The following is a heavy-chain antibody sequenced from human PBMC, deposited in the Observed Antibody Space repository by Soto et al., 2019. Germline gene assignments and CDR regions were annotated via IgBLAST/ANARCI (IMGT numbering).Heavy chain of an antibody. D-gene: IGHD3-3*01. V-gene: IGHV4-31*02. CDR1: CGAITGDSYY. Sequence: SETLPLTCIVSCGAITGDSYYWNWIRQPPRGGLEWIGYIYPSSSTVYNPSLQSRVTISVDTSKNHFSLKLLSVAAADTAVYYGAGEYIEISGLAFWGDGLGVWGTGSTFTVSS. J-gene: IGHJ6*04. CDR3: AGEYIEISGLAFWGDGLGV. CDR2: IYPSSST.